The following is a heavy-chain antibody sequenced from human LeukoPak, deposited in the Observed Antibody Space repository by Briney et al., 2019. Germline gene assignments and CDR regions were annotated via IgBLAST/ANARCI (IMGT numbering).Heavy chain of an antibody. D-gene: IGHD3-10*01. CDR3: ARGSGPGNYHIDY. Sequence: GGSLRLSCEASGFTLSSYSINWVRQAPGKGLEWVSFISSSSDNINYADSVKGRFTISRDNAKNSVYLQMSSLRAKDTAVYYCARGSGPGNYHIDYWGQGTLVTVSS. CDR2: ISSSSDNI. V-gene: IGHV3-48*01. J-gene: IGHJ4*02. CDR1: GFTLSSYS.